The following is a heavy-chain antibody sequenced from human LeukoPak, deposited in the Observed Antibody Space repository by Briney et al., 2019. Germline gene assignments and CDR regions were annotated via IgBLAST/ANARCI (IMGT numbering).Heavy chain of an antibody. CDR2: IYTGGST. CDR3: ARAGNYYDSSGYRFDY. V-gene: IGHV4-4*07. J-gene: IGHJ4*02. CDR1: GGSISSYY. Sequence: PSETLSLTCAASGGSISSYYWSWIRQPAGKGLEWIGRIYTGGSTNYNPSLKSRVAMSVDTSKNQFSLKLSSVTAADTAVYYCARAGNYYDSSGYRFDYWGQGTLVTVSS. D-gene: IGHD3-22*01.